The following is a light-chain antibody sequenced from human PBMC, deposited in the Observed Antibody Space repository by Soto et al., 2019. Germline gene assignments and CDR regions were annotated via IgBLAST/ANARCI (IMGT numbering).Light chain of an antibody. V-gene: IGLV6-57*04. CDR2: EDN. Sequence: NFMLTQPHSVSESPGKTVTISCTRSSGSIASNYVQWYQQRPGSAPTTVIYEDNQRPSGVPDRFSGSIDSSSSSASLTISGLKTEDEADYYCLSYDSSNVIFGGGTELTVL. CDR1: SGSIASNY. J-gene: IGLJ2*01. CDR3: LSYDSSNVI.